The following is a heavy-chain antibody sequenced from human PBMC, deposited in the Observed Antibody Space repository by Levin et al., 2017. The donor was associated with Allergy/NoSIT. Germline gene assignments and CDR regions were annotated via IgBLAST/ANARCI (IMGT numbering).Heavy chain of an antibody. D-gene: IGHD6-6*01. CDR2: ISYDGANT. Sequence: GGSLRLSCAASGFTFSSYAMHWVRQAPGKGLEWVAIISYDGANTYYADSVKGRFTISRDNSKNTLFVQMNSLRAEDTAVYYCASRSGLQYSRSPGAFDIWGQGTMVSVSS. CDR1: GFTFSSYA. V-gene: IGHV3-30-3*01. CDR3: ASRSGLQYSRSPGAFDI. J-gene: IGHJ3*02.